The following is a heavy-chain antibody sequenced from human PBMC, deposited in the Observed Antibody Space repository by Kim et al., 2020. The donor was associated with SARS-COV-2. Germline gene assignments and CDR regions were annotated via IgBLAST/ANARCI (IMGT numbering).Heavy chain of an antibody. Sequence: ASVKVSCKASGYTFTSYGITWVRQAPGQGLEWMGWISAYNGNTDHAQNLQGRVTLTTDTSTSTAYMDLMSLRSDDTAVYYCARVLPDYLDSSGYYYVGAFDIWGQGTMVTVSS. CDR2: ISAYNGNT. J-gene: IGHJ3*02. D-gene: IGHD3-22*01. CDR3: ARVLPDYLDSSGYYYVGAFDI. V-gene: IGHV1-18*01. CDR1: GYTFTSYG.